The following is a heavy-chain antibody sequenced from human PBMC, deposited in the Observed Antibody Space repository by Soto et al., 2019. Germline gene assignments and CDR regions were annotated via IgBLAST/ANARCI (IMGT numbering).Heavy chain of an antibody. D-gene: IGHD3-22*01. V-gene: IGHV3-48*01. CDR1: GFTFSRYS. Sequence: TGGSLRLSCAASGFTFSRYSMNWVRQAPGKGLEWVSYISCSSSTIYYADSVKGRFTISRDNAKNSLYLQMNSLRAEDTAVYYCARDRGYYYDSSGYYGPYYYGLDVWGQGTTVTVSS. CDR3: ARDRGYYYDSSGYYGPYYYGLDV. J-gene: IGHJ6*02. CDR2: ISCSSSTI.